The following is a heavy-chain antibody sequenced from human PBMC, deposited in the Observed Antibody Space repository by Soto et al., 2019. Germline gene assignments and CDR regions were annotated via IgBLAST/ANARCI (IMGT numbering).Heavy chain of an antibody. CDR1: GFTFSSYG. CDR2: ISYDGSNK. Sequence: QVQLVESGGGVVQPGRSLRLSCAASGFTFSSYGMHWVRQAPGKGLEWVAVISYDGSNKYYADSVKGRFTISRDNSKNTLYLQMNSLRAEATAVYYCAKRPPGYSSSSSWFDPWGQGTLVTVSS. V-gene: IGHV3-30*18. D-gene: IGHD6-6*01. CDR3: AKRPPGYSSSSSWFDP. J-gene: IGHJ5*02.